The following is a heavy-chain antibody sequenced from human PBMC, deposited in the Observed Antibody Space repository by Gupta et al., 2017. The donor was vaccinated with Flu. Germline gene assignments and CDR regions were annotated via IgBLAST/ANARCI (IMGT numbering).Heavy chain of an antibody. CDR3: ARLGQEERELDYYYGMDV. CDR2: IYYSGYT. CDR1: GGPISRGGYY. Sequence: QVQLQESGPGLVKPSQTLSLTCTVSGGPISRGGYYWNWIRQHPGKGLEWIGYIYYSGYTYYSPSLKSRVSMSVDTSKNQFSLKLSSVSAAETAVYYCARLGQEERELDYYYGMDVWGQGTTVTVSS. V-gene: IGHV4-31*03. J-gene: IGHJ6*02. D-gene: IGHD1-7*01.